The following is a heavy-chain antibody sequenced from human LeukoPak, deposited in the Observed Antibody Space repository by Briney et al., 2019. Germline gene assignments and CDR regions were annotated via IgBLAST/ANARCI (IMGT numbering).Heavy chain of an antibody. CDR2: VSGSAFST. V-gene: IGHV3-23*01. J-gene: IGHJ5*02. Sequence: GGSLRLSCAASGFTFGSYGMSWVRQAPGKGLEWVSTVSGSAFSTYYADSVKGRFTISRDISQNTVYLQMNSLRAEDTAVYYCAREGFDPWGQGTLVTVSS. CDR3: AREGFDP. CDR1: GFTFGSYG.